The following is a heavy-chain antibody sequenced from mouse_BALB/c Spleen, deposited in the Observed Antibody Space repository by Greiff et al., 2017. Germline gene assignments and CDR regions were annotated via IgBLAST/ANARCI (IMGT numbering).Heavy chain of an antibody. D-gene: IGHD2-2*01. CDR2: ISSGGSYT. J-gene: IGHJ3*01. CDR3: ARDGLRRFAY. V-gene: IGHV5-9-4*01. CDR1: GFTFSSYA. Sequence: EVNVVESGGGLVKPGGSLKLSCAASGFTFSSYAMSWVRQSPEKRLEWVAEISSGGSYTYYPDTVTGRFTISRDNAKNTLYLEMSSLRSEDTAMYYCARDGLRRFAYWGQGTLVTVSA.